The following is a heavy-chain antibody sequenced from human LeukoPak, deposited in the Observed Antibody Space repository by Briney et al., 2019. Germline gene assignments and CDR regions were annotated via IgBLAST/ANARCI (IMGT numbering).Heavy chain of an antibody. CDR3: ARGGLGSTYYYYMDV. D-gene: IGHD3-10*01. Sequence: ASVKVSCKASGYTFTTYGISWVRQAPGQGLEWMGWISPYNGNTNYAQKLQDRVTMTTDTSTSTAYMELRSLRSDDTAVYYCARGGLGSTYYYYMDVWGKGTTVTISS. CDR2: ISPYNGNT. J-gene: IGHJ6*03. V-gene: IGHV1-18*01. CDR1: GYTFTTYG.